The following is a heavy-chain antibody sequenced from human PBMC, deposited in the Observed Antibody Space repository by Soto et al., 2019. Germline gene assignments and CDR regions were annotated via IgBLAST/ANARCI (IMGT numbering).Heavy chain of an antibody. CDR1: GYSFTSYW. CDR2: IYPGDSDT. V-gene: IGHV5-51*01. J-gene: IGHJ6*02. D-gene: IGHD3-22*01. Sequence: GESLKISCKGSGYSFTSYWIGWVRQMPGKGLEWMGIIYPGDSDTRYSPSFQGQVTISADKSISTAYLQWSSLKASDTAMYYCARLNYYDSSGYYSYYYYGMDVWGQGTTVTVSS. CDR3: ARLNYYDSSGYYSYYYYGMDV.